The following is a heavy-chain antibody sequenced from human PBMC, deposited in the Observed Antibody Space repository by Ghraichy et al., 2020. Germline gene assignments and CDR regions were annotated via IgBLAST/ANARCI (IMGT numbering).Heavy chain of an antibody. Sequence: LSLTCEASGFTLNTYWMHWVRQTPGKGLVWLSRISPDGSDTSYEDSVKGRFTISRDNAKNSLYLQMNSLRAEDTAVYYCARSLGELSLWSFDYWGQGTLVTVSS. D-gene: IGHD3-16*01. CDR1: GFTLNTYW. CDR2: ISPDGSDT. V-gene: IGHV3-74*01. CDR3: ARSLGELSLWSFDY. J-gene: IGHJ4*02.